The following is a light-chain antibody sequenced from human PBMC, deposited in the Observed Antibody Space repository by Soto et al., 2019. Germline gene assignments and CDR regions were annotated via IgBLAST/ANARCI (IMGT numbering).Light chain of an antibody. CDR3: QQRSNWPRT. CDR2: DVS. J-gene: IGKJ1*01. Sequence: TLPETTLSFSAMKRATLSCRASQNISSYLIWYQQKPGQAPRLLIYDVSNSATGIPARFSGSGSGTDFTLTISSLVPEDFAVYYFQQRSNWPRTFGQGTKVDIK. CDR1: QNISSY. V-gene: IGKV3-11*01.